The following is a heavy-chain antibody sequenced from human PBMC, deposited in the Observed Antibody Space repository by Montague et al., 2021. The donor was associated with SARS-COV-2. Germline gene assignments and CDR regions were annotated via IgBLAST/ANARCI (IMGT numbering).Heavy chain of an antibody. CDR2: TYSSGXT. CDR1: GDSIRGGSYF. CDR3: ASETGRYQPDSAY. J-gene: IGHJ4*02. Sequence: SETLSLTCTVSGDSIRGGSYFWCWIRQPPGKALEWIGSTYSSGXTXYXXXXRSRVTISVDTSKNQFSLMLCSVAAADTAVYYCASETGRYQPDSAYWGQGILVTVSS. V-gene: IGHV4-39*01. D-gene: IGHD2-2*01.